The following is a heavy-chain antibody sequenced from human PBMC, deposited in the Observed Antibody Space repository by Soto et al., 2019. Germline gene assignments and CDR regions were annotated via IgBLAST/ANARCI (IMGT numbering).Heavy chain of an antibody. Sequence: QVQLAESGGGVVQPGGSLRLSCAASGLTFSNYGMHWVRQAPGKGVEWVAIISYDGSYNYYADSVKGRFTISRDNSKNTMYLQMNSLRAEDTAVYYCAKPHSSGYYTDAFDIWGQGTMVTVSS. J-gene: IGHJ3*02. V-gene: IGHV3-30*18. D-gene: IGHD3-22*01. CDR3: AKPHSSGYYTDAFDI. CDR2: ISYDGSYN. CDR1: GLTFSNYG.